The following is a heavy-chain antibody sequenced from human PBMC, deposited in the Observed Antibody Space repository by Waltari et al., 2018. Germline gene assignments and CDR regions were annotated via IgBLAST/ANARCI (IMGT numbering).Heavy chain of an antibody. CDR2: IYYSGRT. Sequence: QVQLQESGSGLVKPSETLSLTCTVSGGSISSYYWSWIRQPPGKGLEWIGYIYYSGRTNYNPSLKSRVTISVDTSKNQFSLKLSSVTAADTAVYYCARFIVPAAMRGWFDPWGQGTLVTVSS. CDR1: GGSISSYY. D-gene: IGHD2-2*01. J-gene: IGHJ5*02. CDR3: ARFIVPAAMRGWFDP. V-gene: IGHV4-59*01.